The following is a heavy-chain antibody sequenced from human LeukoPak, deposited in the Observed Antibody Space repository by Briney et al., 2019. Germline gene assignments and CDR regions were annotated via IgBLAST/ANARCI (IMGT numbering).Heavy chain of an antibody. Sequence: GGSLRLSCAASGFTFSNFWMSWVRQAPGKGLEWVANIKQDGSEKYYVDSVKGRFTISRDTAKNSLYLQMNSLRAEDTAVYYCARRFDVWGKGTTVTVSS. CDR3: ARRFDV. CDR1: GFTFSNFW. CDR2: IKQDGSEK. V-gene: IGHV3-7*01. J-gene: IGHJ6*04.